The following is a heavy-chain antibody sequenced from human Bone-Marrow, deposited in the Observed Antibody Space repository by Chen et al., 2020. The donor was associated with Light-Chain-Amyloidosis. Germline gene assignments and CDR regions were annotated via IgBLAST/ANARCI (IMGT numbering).Heavy chain of an antibody. D-gene: IGHD5-12*01. V-gene: IGHV5-51*01. CDR1: GYTFPNYW. J-gene: IGHJ4*02. Sequence: EVQLEQSGPDVIKPGESLKISCKGSGYTFPNYWIGWVRQMPGKGLEWMGVIYPDDSDARYSPSFEGQVTISADKSITTAYLQWRSLKASDTAMYYCARRRDGYNFDYWGQGTLVTVSS. CDR2: IYPDDSDA. CDR3: ARRRDGYNFDY.